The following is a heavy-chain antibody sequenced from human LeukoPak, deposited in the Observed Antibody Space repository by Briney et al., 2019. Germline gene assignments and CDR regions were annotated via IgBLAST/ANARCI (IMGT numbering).Heavy chain of an antibody. CDR2: IWYDGSNK. D-gene: IGHD3-10*01. V-gene: IGHV3-33*01. Sequence: GRSLRLSCAASGFTFSSYGMHWVRQAPGKGLEWVAVIWYDGSNKYYADSVKGRFTISRDNSKNTLYLQVNSLRAEDTAVYYCARDGEGGYPVDYWGQGTLVTVSS. CDR3: ARDGEGGYPVDY. CDR1: GFTFSSYG. J-gene: IGHJ4*02.